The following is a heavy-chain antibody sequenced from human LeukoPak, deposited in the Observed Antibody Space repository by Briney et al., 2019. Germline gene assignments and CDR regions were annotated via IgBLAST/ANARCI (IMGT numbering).Heavy chain of an antibody. J-gene: IGHJ4*02. V-gene: IGHV4-39*07. CDR2: IYYSGST. D-gene: IGHD3-9*01. CDR1: GGSISSSSYY. Sequence: SETLSLTCTVSGGSISSSSYYWGWIRQPPGKGLEWIGSIYYSGSTYYNPSLKSRVTISVDTSKNQFSLKLSSVTAADTAVYYCASAPMYYDILTGYERDYYFDYWGQGTLVTVSS. CDR3: ASAPMYYDILTGYERDYYFDY.